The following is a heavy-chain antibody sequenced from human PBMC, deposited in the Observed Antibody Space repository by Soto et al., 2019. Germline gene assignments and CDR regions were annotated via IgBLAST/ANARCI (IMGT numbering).Heavy chain of an antibody. J-gene: IGHJ4*02. Sequence: SGTLSLTCTVSRGSISRYYRSWTRHPPGKRLEGIGYIYYSGSTNYNPSLKSRFTISVDTSKNQFSLKLTSVTAADTSVYYCERRYADNFDDWGPGTLVTVSS. CDR3: ERRYADNFDD. CDR1: RGSISRYY. D-gene: IGHD3-16*01. V-gene: IGHV4-59*01. CDR2: IYYSGST.